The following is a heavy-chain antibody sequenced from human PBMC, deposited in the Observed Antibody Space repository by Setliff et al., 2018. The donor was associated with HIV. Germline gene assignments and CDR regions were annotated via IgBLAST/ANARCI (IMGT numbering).Heavy chain of an antibody. CDR2: IKQDGSDK. Sequence: GGSLRLSCLASGFTFNNAWMSWVRQAPGKGLEWVAKIKQDGSDKYYVDSVKGRFTISRDNANNLVYLQMNSLRVEDTAVYFCARWGSGSYERVFDYWGQGMLVTVSS. V-gene: IGHV3-7*01. CDR3: ARWGSGSYERVFDY. J-gene: IGHJ4*02. CDR1: GFTFNNAW. D-gene: IGHD1-26*01.